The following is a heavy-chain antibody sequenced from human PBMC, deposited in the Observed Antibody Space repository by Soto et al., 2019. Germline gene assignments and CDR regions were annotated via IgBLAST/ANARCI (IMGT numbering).Heavy chain of an antibody. D-gene: IGHD5-12*01. V-gene: IGHV4-31*03. CDR1: GGSISRGGYY. CDR3: ARWAGGYSGYVDS. Sequence: PSETLSLTCTVSGGSISRGGYYWSWIRQHPGRGLEWIGFIYYSGSPSYNPSLNSRVTISVDTSKNKLSLRLSSVTAADTAVYYCARWAGGYSGYVDSWGQGSLVTVSS. J-gene: IGHJ4*02. CDR2: IYYSGSP.